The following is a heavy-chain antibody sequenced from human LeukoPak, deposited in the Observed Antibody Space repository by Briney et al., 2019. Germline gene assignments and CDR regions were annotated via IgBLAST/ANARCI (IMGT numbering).Heavy chain of an antibody. J-gene: IGHJ4*02. CDR1: GFTFSNYG. CDR2: IRYDGSDK. CDR3: AKAGSYYDSRFDY. Sequence: GGSLRLSCAASGFTFSNYGMHWVRQAPGKGLEWVAFIRYDGSDKYYTDSVKGRFTISRDNSEDTVYLQMNSLRAEDTAVYYCAKAGSYYDSRFDYWGQGTLVTVSS. V-gene: IGHV3-30*02. D-gene: IGHD3-22*01.